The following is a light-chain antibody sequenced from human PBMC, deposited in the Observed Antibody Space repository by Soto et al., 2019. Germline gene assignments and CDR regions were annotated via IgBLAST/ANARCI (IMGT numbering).Light chain of an antibody. CDR2: EVS. CDR3: SSYAGSNNRV. V-gene: IGLV2-8*01. J-gene: IGLJ1*01. Sequence: QSALTQPPSASGSPGQSVTISCTGTSSDVGGYNYVSWYQQHPGKAPKLMIYEVSKRHSGVPDRFSGSKSGNTASLTVSGLQAEDEADYYCSSYAGSNNRVLGTGTKLTVL. CDR1: SSDVGGYNY.